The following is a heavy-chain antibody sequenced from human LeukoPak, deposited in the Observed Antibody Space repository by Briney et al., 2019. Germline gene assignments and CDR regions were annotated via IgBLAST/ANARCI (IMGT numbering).Heavy chain of an antibody. J-gene: IGHJ5*02. Sequence: GGSLRLSCAASRFTISSSYMNWVRQAPGKGLEWVSVIYSGGSTYYADSVKGRFTISRDNSKNTLYLQMNSLRAEDTAVYYCAKGLMVRGPSWFDPWGQGTLVTVSS. D-gene: IGHD3-10*01. CDR2: IYSGGST. CDR3: AKGLMVRGPSWFDP. CDR1: RFTISSSY. V-gene: IGHV3-53*01.